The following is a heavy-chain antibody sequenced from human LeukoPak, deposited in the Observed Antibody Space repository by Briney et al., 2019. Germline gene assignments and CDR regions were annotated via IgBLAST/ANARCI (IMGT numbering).Heavy chain of an antibody. J-gene: IGHJ3*02. V-gene: IGHV1-2*02. D-gene: IGHD2-15*01. Sequence: GASVKVSCKASGYTFTGYYMHWVRQAPGQGLEWMGWINPDSGGTNYARNFQGRVTMIRDTSITTAYMELSRLRSDDTAVYYCARVPSKRSGGGAFDIWGQGTMVTVSS. CDR2: INPDSGGT. CDR1: GYTFTGYY. CDR3: ARVPSKRSGGGAFDI.